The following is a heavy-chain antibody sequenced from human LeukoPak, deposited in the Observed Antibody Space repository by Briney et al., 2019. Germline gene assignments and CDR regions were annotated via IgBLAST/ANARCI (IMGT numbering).Heavy chain of an antibody. CDR3: AGHESGNCFDY. CDR1: GGSISSGSYY. Sequence: SETLSLTCTVSGGSISSGSYYWSWIRQPAGKGLEWIGRIYTSGSTNYNPSLRSRVNISVDTSKNQFSLQLNSVTAADTAVYYCAGHESGNCFDYWGQGTLVTVSS. V-gene: IGHV4-61*02. CDR2: IYTSGST. D-gene: IGHD1-1*01. J-gene: IGHJ4*02.